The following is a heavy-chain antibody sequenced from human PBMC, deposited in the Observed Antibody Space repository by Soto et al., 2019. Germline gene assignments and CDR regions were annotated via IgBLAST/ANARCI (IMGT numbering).Heavy chain of an antibody. V-gene: IGHV3-30*03. CDR3: ATLTKYDILTGFYPC. J-gene: IGHJ4*02. CDR2: ISYDGSNK. Sequence: PGGSLRLSCAASGFTFSAYGIHWVRQAPGKGLEWVAVISYDGSNKYYADSVKGRFTISRDNSKNTLYLQMNSLRAEDTAVYYCATLTKYDILTGFYPCWGQGTLVTVSS. D-gene: IGHD3-9*01. CDR1: GFTFSAYG.